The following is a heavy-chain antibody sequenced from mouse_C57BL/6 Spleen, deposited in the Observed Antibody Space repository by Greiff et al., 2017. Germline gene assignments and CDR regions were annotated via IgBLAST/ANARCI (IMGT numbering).Heavy chain of an antibody. D-gene: IGHD2-3*01. CDR1: GYSITSDY. V-gene: IGHV3-8*01. J-gene: IGHJ2*01. CDR2: ISYSGST. Sequence: EVKLQESGPGLAKPSQTLSLTCSVTGYSITSDYWNWIRQFPGHKLEYMGYISYSGSTYYNPSLKSRISITRDTSKNQYYLQFNSVTTEDTATYYCARGAMMVLLDDWGKGTTLTVSS. CDR3: ARGAMMVLLDD.